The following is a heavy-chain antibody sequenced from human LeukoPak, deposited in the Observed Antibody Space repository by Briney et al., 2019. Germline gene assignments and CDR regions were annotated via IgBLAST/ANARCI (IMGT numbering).Heavy chain of an antibody. Sequence: PGGSLRLSCAASGFTFSSYAMSWVRQAPGKGLEWVSAISGSGGSTYYADSVKGRFTISRDNSKNTLYMQMNSLSAEDTAVYYCAKDIWCGGDCYSLGYWGQGTLVTVSS. V-gene: IGHV3-23*01. CDR3: AKDIWCGGDCYSLGY. CDR1: GFTFSSYA. D-gene: IGHD2-21*02. CDR2: ISGSGGST. J-gene: IGHJ4*02.